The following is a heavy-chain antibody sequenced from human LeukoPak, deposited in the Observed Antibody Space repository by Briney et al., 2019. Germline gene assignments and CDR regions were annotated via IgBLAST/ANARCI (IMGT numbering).Heavy chain of an antibody. Sequence: SETLSLTCTVSGGSISSYYWGWIRQPPGKGLEWIGYIYYSGSTNYNPSLKSRVTISVDTSKNQFSLKLSSVTAADTAVYHCASRRVGATLFAFDVWGQGTMVTVSS. CDR2: IYYSGST. V-gene: IGHV4-59*08. CDR1: GGSISSYY. CDR3: ASRRVGATLFAFDV. J-gene: IGHJ3*01. D-gene: IGHD1-26*01.